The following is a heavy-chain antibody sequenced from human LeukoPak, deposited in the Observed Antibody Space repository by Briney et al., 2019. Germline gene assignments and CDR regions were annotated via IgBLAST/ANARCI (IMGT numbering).Heavy chain of an antibody. CDR1: GYTFTSYG. Sequence: ASVNVSCKASGYTFTSYGNSWVRQAPGQGLEWMGWSSAYNGNTNYAQKLQGRVTMTTDTSTSTAYMELRSLRSDDTAVYYCARAIAAAGYLYFDYWGQGTLVTVSS. CDR2: SSAYNGNT. D-gene: IGHD6-13*01. J-gene: IGHJ4*02. V-gene: IGHV1-18*01. CDR3: ARAIAAAGYLYFDY.